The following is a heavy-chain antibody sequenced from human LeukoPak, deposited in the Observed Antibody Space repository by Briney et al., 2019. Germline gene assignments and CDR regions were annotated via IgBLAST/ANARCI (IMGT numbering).Heavy chain of an antibody. CDR1: GGSFSGYY. Sequence: SETLPLTCAVYGGSFSGYYWSWIRQPPGKGLEWIGEINHSGSTNYNPSLKSRVTISVDTSKDQFSLKLSSVTAADTAVYYCATTDGYNLYYWGQGTLVTVSS. CDR3: ATTDGYNLYY. J-gene: IGHJ4*02. D-gene: IGHD5-24*01. V-gene: IGHV4-34*01. CDR2: INHSGST.